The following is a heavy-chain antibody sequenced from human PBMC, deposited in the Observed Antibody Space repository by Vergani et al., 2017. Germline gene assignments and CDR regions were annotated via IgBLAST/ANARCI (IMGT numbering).Heavy chain of an antibody. CDR3: ARDGPYYDFWSGYRKTDYYYYYMDV. CDR2: ISYDGSNK. D-gene: IGHD3-3*01. Sequence: QVQLVESGGGVVQPGRSLRLSCAASGFTFSSYAMHWVRQAPGKGLEWVAVISYDGSNKYYADSVKGRFTISRDNSKNTLYLQMNSLRAEDTAVYYCARDGPYYDFWSGYRKTDYYYYYMDVWGKGTTVTVSS. J-gene: IGHJ6*03. V-gene: IGHV3-30-3*01. CDR1: GFTFSSYA.